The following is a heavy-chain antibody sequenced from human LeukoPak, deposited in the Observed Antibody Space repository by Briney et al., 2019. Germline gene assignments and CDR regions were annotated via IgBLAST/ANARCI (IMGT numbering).Heavy chain of an antibody. Sequence: SETLSLTCTVSGGSVSSGSYYWSWIRQPPGKGLEWIGYIYYSGSINYNPSLKSRVTISVDTSKNQFSLKLSSVTAADTAVYYCARGEITMVRGVTHYGMDVWGKGTTVTVSS. CDR1: GGSVSSGSYY. CDR3: ARGEITMVRGVTHYGMDV. D-gene: IGHD3-10*01. J-gene: IGHJ6*04. CDR2: IYYSGSI. V-gene: IGHV4-61*01.